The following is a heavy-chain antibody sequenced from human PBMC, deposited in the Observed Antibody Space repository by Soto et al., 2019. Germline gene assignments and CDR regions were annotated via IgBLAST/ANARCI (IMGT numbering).Heavy chain of an antibody. Sequence: SVKVSCKASGFTFTSSAMQWVRQARGQRLEWIGWIVVGSGNTNYAQKFQERVTITRDMSTSTAYMELSSLRSEDTAVYYCAARPLGYCSGRSCYGYWGQGTLVPVSS. J-gene: IGHJ4*02. CDR3: AARPLGYCSGRSCYGY. CDR2: IVVGSGNT. V-gene: IGHV1-58*02. D-gene: IGHD2-15*01. CDR1: GFTFTSSA.